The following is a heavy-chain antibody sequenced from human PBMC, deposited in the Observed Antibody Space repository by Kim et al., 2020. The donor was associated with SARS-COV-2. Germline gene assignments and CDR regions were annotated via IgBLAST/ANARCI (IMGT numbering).Heavy chain of an antibody. J-gene: IGHJ6*02. V-gene: IGHV3-15*01. CDR3: TTDDHQLLISYYYGMDV. D-gene: IGHD2-2*01. CDR1: GFTFSNAW. Sequence: GGSLRLSCAASGFTFSNAWMSWVRQAPGKGLEWVGRIKSKTDGGTTDYAAHVKGRFTISRDDSKNTLYLQMNSLKTEDTAVYYCTTDDHQLLISYYYGMDVGGQGTTVTVSS. CDR2: IKSKTDGGTT.